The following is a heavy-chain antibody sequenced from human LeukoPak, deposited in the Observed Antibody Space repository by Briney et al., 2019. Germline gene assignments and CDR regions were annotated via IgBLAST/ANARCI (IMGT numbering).Heavy chain of an antibody. J-gene: IGHJ4*02. Sequence: PGGSLRLSCAASGFTFSSYAMHWVRQAPGKGLEWVAVISYDGSNKYYADSVKGRFTISRDNSKNTLYLQKNSLRAEDTAVYYCARDRMYYDSSGYYYPYWGQGTLVTVSS. CDR1: GFTFSSYA. V-gene: IGHV3-30-3*01. CDR2: ISYDGSNK. D-gene: IGHD3-22*01. CDR3: ARDRMYYDSSGYYYPY.